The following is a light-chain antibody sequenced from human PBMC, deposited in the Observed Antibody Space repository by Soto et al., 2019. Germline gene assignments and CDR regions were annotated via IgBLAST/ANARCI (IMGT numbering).Light chain of an antibody. CDR3: QQYCNSPPLT. Sequence: IVLTQSPGTLSLSPWERATLSCRASQSVSSSYLAWYQQKPGQAPRLLIYGALYRAPGIPDRFSGSGSGTDFTLTISRLEPEDFALYYCQQYCNSPPLTFGGGTKVDIK. V-gene: IGKV3-20*01. J-gene: IGKJ4*01. CDR2: GAL. CDR1: QSVSSSY.